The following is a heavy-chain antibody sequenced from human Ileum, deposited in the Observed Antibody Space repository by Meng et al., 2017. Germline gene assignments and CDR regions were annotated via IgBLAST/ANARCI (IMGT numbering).Heavy chain of an antibody. V-gene: IGHV7-4-1*02. CDR3: ARVTGGDYGIEFAY. Sequence: QGQLVQPVSELKKPGASVKVSCKASGYIFTTYAINWVRQAPGQGLEWMGWINTNTGNPTYAQGFTGRFVFSLDTSVNTAYLQISCLKAEDTAVYYCARVTGGDYGIEFAYWGQGTLVTVSS. D-gene: IGHD4-17*01. CDR1: GYIFTTYA. J-gene: IGHJ4*02. CDR2: INTNTGNP.